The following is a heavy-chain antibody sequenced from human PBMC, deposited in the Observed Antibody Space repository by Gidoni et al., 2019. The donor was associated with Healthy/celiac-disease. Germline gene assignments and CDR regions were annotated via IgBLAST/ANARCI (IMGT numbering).Heavy chain of an antibody. D-gene: IGHD3-10*01. V-gene: IGHV3-33*01. Sequence: QVQLVESGGGVVEPGRSLRLSCAASGFTFSSYGMHWVRQAPGKGLEWVAVIWYDGSNKYYADSVKGRFTISRDNSKNTLYLQMNSLRAEDTAVYYCARDRLLWFGEVDFDYWGQGTLVTVSS. CDR3: ARDRLLWFGEVDFDY. CDR2: IWYDGSNK. CDR1: GFTFSSYG. J-gene: IGHJ4*02.